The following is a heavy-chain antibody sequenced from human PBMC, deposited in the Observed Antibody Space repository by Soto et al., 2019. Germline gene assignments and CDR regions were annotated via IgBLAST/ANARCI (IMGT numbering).Heavy chain of an antibody. CDR2: ISSSGSTI. CDR1: GFTFSDYY. CDR3: ARSGFEVAATYYYYYMDV. D-gene: IGHD2-15*01. J-gene: IGHJ6*03. V-gene: IGHV3-11*01. Sequence: GGSLRLSCAASGFTFSDYYMSWIRQAPGKGLEWVSYISSSGSTIYYADSVKGRFTISRDNAKNSLYLQMNSLRAEDTAVYYCARSGFEVAATYYYYYMDVWGKGTTVTVSS.